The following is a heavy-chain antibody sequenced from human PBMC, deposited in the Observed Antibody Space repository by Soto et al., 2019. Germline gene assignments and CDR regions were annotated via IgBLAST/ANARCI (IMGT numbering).Heavy chain of an antibody. CDR3: ARGRGYYDSSGYSDY. V-gene: IGHV1-18*01. D-gene: IGHD3-22*01. CDR1: GYTFTSYG. J-gene: IGHJ4*02. Sequence: GASVKVSCKASGYTFTSYGISWVRQAPGQGLEWMGWISAYNGNTNYAQKLQGRVTMTTDTSTSTAYMELRSLRSDDTAVYYCARGRGYYDSSGYSDYWGQGTLVTVSS. CDR2: ISAYNGNT.